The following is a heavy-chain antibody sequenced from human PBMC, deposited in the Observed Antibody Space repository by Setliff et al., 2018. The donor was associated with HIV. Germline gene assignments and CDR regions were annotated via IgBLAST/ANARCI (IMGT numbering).Heavy chain of an antibody. D-gene: IGHD3-22*01. CDR1: GGSFSDHY. CDR2: INHSGST. Sequence: KPSETLSLTCAVYGGSFSDHYWIWIRQPPGKGLEWIGEINHSGSTNYNPSLKSRVTISLDTSKNQFSLNLKSVTAADTAVYYCARRTYYDSAGYWDYWYFDLWGRGTLVTVSS. J-gene: IGHJ2*01. V-gene: IGHV4-34*01. CDR3: ARRTYYDSAGYWDYWYFDL.